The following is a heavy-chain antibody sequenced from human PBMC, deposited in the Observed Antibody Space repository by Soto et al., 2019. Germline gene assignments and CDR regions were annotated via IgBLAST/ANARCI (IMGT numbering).Heavy chain of an antibody. J-gene: IGHJ4*02. CDR1: GGSISSGGYS. V-gene: IGHV4-30-2*01. Sequence: PSETLSLTCAVSGGSISSGGYSWSWIRQPPGKGLEWIGYIYHSGSTYYNPSLKSRVTISVDRSKNQFSLKLSSVTAADTAVYYSARVPDYWGQGTLVTVSS. D-gene: IGHD2-2*01. CDR2: IYHSGST. CDR3: ARVPDY.